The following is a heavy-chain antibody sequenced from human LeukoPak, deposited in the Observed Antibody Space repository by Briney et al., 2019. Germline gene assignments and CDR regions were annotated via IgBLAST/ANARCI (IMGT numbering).Heavy chain of an antibody. V-gene: IGHV3-21*01. CDR2: ISSSSSYI. Sequence: GGSLRLSCAASGFTFSSYSMNWVRQAPGKGLEWVSSISSSSSYIYYADSVKGRFTISRDNAKNSLYLQMNSQRAEDTAVYYCAREKAGSYFHWFDPWGQGTLVTVSS. J-gene: IGHJ5*02. CDR1: GFTFSSYS. D-gene: IGHD1-26*01. CDR3: AREKAGSYFHWFDP.